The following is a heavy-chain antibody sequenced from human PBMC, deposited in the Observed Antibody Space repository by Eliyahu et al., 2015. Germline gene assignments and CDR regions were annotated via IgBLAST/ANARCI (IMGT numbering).Heavy chain of an antibody. CDR1: GFTFSSYA. CDR3: AKDKGYCSGGSCYSVLFDY. J-gene: IGHJ4*02. V-gene: IGHV3-23*01. D-gene: IGHD2-15*01. CDR2: ISGSGGST. Sequence: EVQLLESGGGLVQPGGSLRLSCAASGFTFSSYAMSWVRQAPGKGLEWVSAISGSGGSTYYADSVKGRFTISRDNSKNTLYLQMNSLRAEDTAVYYCAKDKGYCSGGSCYSVLFDYWGQGTLVTVSS.